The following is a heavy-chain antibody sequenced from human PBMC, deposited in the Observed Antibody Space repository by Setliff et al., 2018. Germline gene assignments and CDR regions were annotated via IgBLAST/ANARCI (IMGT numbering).Heavy chain of an antibody. J-gene: IGHJ4*02. Sequence: SETLSLTCDVSGYSISSGYYWAWIRQAPGKGLEWIGSVFHTGNTYYHPSIEGRVTISVDTPNNQFSLKLSSVTAADTAVYYCARHLWGRYMAESSDYFDYWGQGSLVTVSS. D-gene: IGHD3-3*02. CDR3: ARHLWGRYMAESSDYFDY. CDR1: GYSISSGYY. V-gene: IGHV4-38-2*01. CDR2: VFHTGNT.